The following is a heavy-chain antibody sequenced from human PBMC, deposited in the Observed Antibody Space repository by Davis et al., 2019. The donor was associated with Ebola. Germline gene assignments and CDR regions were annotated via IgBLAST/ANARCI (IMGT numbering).Heavy chain of an antibody. CDR3: ARDGVSEFIDLDY. D-gene: IGHD3-16*02. Sequence: PGGSLRLSCAASGFTFSSYWMHWVRQTPGKGLVWVSRIKTDGSTTNYADSVRGRFTISRDNAKNTLNLQMNSLRAEDTAVYYCARDGVSEFIDLDYWGRGTLVTVSS. CDR1: GFTFSSYW. CDR2: IKTDGSTT. J-gene: IGHJ4*02. V-gene: IGHV3-74*01.